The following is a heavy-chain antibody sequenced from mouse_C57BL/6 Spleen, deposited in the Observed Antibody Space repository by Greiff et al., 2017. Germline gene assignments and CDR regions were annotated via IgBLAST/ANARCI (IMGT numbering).Heavy chain of an antibody. D-gene: IGHD1-1*01. CDR1: GYTFTSYW. J-gene: IGHJ3*01. V-gene: IGHV1-50*01. CDR2: IDPSDSYT. CDR3: ARYGSYYGSSYGFAY. Sequence: VQLQQPGAELVKPGASVKLSCKASGYTFTSYWMQWVKQRPGQGLEWIGEIDPSDSYTNYNQKFKGKATLTVDTSSSTAYMQLSSLTSEDSAVYYCARYGSYYGSSYGFAYWGKGTLVTVSA.